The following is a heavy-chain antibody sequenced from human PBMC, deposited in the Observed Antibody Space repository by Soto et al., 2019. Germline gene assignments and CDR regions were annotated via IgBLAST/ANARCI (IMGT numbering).Heavy chain of an antibody. CDR2: IIPIFGTA. Sequence: SVKVSCKASGGTFSSYAISWVRQAPGQGLEWMGGIIPIFGTANYAQKFQGRVTITADESTSTAYRELSSLRSEDTAVYYCARASRVTAIRFYYGMDVWGQGPTVTVSS. CDR1: GGTFSSYA. D-gene: IGHD2-21*02. V-gene: IGHV1-69*13. CDR3: ARASRVTAIRFYYGMDV. J-gene: IGHJ6*02.